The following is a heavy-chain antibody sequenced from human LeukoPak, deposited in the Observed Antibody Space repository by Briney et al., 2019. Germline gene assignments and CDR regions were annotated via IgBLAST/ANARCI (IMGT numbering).Heavy chain of an antibody. Sequence: GGSLRLSCAASGFTFSSYAMRWVRQAPGKGLEWVAVISYDGSNKYYADSVKGRFTISRDNSKNTLYVQMNSLRAEDTAVYYCARDPNGDYIGAFDFRGQGTMVTVSS. J-gene: IGHJ3*01. CDR2: ISYDGSNK. CDR1: GFTFSSYA. CDR3: ARDPNGDYIGAFDF. D-gene: IGHD4-17*01. V-gene: IGHV3-30-3*01.